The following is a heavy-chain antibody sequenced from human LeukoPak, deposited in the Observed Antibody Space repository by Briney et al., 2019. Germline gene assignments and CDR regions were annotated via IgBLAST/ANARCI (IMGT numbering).Heavy chain of an antibody. D-gene: IGHD6-13*01. CDR3: ARDLAMPAAGNDAFDI. Sequence: PSETLSLTCTVSGGSISSGDYYWSWIRQPPGKGLEWIGYIYYSGSTYYSASLKSRATRSVDSSKTQFSLKPSSVSAADTAVYYSARDLAMPAAGNDAFDIWGQGTMVTVSS. CDR1: GGSISSGDYY. V-gene: IGHV4-30-4*01. CDR2: IYYSGST. J-gene: IGHJ3*02.